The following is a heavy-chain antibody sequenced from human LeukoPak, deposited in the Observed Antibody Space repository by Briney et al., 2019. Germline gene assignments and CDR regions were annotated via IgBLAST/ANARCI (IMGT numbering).Heavy chain of an antibody. CDR2: INPNSGGT. J-gene: IGHJ4*02. V-gene: IGHV1-2*02. Sequence: GASVKVSCKASGYTFTGYYMHWVRQAPGQGLEWMGWINPNSGGTNYAQKFQGRVTMTRDTSISTAYMELSRLRSDDTAVYYCARTYDSSGPYIDYWGQGTLVTVSS. CDR1: GYTFTGYY. D-gene: IGHD3-22*01. CDR3: ARTYDSSGPYIDY.